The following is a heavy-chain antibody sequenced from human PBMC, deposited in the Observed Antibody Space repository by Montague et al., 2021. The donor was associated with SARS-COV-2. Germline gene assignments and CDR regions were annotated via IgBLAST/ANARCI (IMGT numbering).Heavy chain of an antibody. CDR1: GGSISSGGYY. J-gene: IGHJ3*02. Sequence: TLSLTCTVSGGSISSGGYYWSWIRQHPGKGLEWIGYIYYSGSTYYNPSLKSRVTISVDTSKNQFSLKLSSVTAADTAMYYCARVQGITMIVVAIGAFDIWGQGTMVTVSS. V-gene: IGHV4-31*03. CDR2: IYYSGST. D-gene: IGHD3-22*01. CDR3: ARVQGITMIVVAIGAFDI.